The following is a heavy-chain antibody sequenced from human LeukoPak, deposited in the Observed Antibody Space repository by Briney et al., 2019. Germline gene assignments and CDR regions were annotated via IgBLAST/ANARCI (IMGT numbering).Heavy chain of an antibody. CDR3: AKAHSGYYGLGCAFDI. J-gene: IGHJ3*02. CDR1: GFTFVDYA. D-gene: IGHD3-22*01. V-gene: IGHV3-9*01. Sequence: GGSLRLSCASSGFTFVDYAMHSLRQAPGKGLEWVSDICWNSGSIGDKDSVTSRITISRDNANKSLYLQMNSLRAEYTALYYCAKAHSGYYGLGCAFDIWGQGTMVTVSS. CDR2: ICWNSGSI.